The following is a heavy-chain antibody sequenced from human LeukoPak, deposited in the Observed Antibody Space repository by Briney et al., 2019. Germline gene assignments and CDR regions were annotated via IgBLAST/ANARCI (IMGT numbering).Heavy chain of an antibody. Sequence: GGSLRLSCAASGFTFSDYYMSWIRQAPGKGLEWVSYISSSGSTIYYADSVKGRFTISRDNAKNSLYLQMNSLRAEDTAVYYCAKGRIQLWTYGAFDIWGQGTMVTVSS. V-gene: IGHV3-11*01. D-gene: IGHD5-18*01. CDR3: AKGRIQLWTYGAFDI. J-gene: IGHJ3*02. CDR2: ISSSGSTI. CDR1: GFTFSDYY.